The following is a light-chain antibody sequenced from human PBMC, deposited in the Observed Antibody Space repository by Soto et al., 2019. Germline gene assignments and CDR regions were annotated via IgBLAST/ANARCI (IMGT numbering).Light chain of an antibody. CDR1: QGIRND. CDR2: AAS. J-gene: IGKJ4*01. CDR3: LLHNSDPFT. V-gene: IGKV1-17*01. Sequence: DIQMTQSPSSLSASVGDRVTITCRASQGIRNDLTWYQQKLGKDPKRLITAASSLQSGVPSRFSGSGSGTEFTLTISSLQPEDLDTYYCLLHNSDPFTFGGGTKVEIE.